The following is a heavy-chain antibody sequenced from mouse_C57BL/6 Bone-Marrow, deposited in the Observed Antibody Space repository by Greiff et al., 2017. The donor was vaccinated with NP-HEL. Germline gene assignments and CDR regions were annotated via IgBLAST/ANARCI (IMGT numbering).Heavy chain of an antibody. V-gene: IGHV1-69*01. CDR3: ARLPFDY. CDR1: GYTFTSYW. CDR2: IDPSDSYT. J-gene: IGHJ2*01. Sequence: QVQLQQPGADLVMPGASVKLSCKASGYTFTSYWMHWVKQRPGQGLEWIGEIDPSDSYTNYNQKFKGKSTLTVDKSSSTAYMQLSSLTSEDSAVYYCARLPFDYWGQGTTLTVSS.